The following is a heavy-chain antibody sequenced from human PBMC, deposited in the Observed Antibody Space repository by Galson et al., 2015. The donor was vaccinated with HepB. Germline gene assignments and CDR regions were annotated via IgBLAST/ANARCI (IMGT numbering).Heavy chain of an antibody. Sequence: SLRLSCAASGFTFSSYWMSWVRQAPGKGLEWVANIKQDGSEKYYVDSVKGRFTISRDNAKNSLYLQMNSLRAEDTAVYYCARPSITIFGDGGAFDIWGQGTMVTVSS. CDR1: GFTFSSYW. J-gene: IGHJ3*02. CDR3: ARPSITIFGDGGAFDI. CDR2: IKQDGSEK. V-gene: IGHV3-7*03. D-gene: IGHD3-3*01.